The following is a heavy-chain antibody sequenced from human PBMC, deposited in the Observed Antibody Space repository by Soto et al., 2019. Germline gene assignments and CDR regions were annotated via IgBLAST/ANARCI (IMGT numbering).Heavy chain of an antibody. V-gene: IGHV4-31*03. D-gene: IGHD2-15*01. CDR3: AIDIRYCSGGSCFEYFQH. J-gene: IGHJ1*01. CDR2: IYYSVSA. CDR1: GGSISSGGYY. Sequence: SETLSLTCTVSGGSISSGGYYWSWIRQHPGKGLEWIGYIYYSVSAYYNPSLKMRVTISVDTSKNRFSLKLTSVTAADTAVYYCAIDIRYCSGGSCFEYFQHWGQGTLVTVSS.